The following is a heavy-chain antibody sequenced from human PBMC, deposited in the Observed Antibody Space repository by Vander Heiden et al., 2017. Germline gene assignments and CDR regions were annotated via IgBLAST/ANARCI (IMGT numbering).Heavy chain of an antibody. Sequence: EVQLVETGGGVIQPGGSLRLPCPASGFRVSSKYMSGVRQGPGKGLEWVSVIYPVGDTFYADSVKGRFNISRETSKNTSYIQKNSLRAEDTAVYYYAKLYDW. CDR2: IYPVGDT. CDR3: AKLYDW. CDR1: GFRVSSKY. J-gene: IGHJ2*01. V-gene: IGHV3-53*02. D-gene: IGHD3-16*01.